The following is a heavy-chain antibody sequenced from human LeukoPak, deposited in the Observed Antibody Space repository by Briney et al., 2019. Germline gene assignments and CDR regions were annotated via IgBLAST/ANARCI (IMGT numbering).Heavy chain of an antibody. D-gene: IGHD5-12*01. Sequence: GASVKVSCKASGYTLTGYYIHWVRQAPGQGLEWMGWINPYTGDTNSAQKFQGRVTMTRDTSISTAYMELSRLRSDDTAVYYCARDLGGYDYETQWGQGTLVTVSS. V-gene: IGHV1-2*02. J-gene: IGHJ4*02. CDR2: INPYTGDT. CDR1: GYTLTGYY. CDR3: ARDLGGYDYETQ.